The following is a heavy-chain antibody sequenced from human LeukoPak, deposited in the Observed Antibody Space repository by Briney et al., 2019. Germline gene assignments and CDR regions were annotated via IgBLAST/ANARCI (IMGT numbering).Heavy chain of an antibody. D-gene: IGHD2-21*02. J-gene: IGHJ5*02. CDR1: GFTFSDYK. CDR3: ARDGRYCGGDCYLDH. Sequence: GGALRLSCTASGFTFSDYKMSWSRQAPGKGVECSSYISTSSRIIYYADSVKGRFTISRDNGDNSVYLHMNSLRAEDTAVYYCARDGRYCGGDCYLDHWGQEALVTVS. CDR2: ISTSSRII. V-gene: IGHV3-11*01.